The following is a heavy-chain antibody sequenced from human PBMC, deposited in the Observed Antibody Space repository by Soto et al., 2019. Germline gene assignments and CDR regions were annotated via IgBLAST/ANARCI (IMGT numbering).Heavy chain of an antibody. CDR2: ISVSGGST. V-gene: IGHV3-23*01. J-gene: IGHJ6*02. CDR1: GFAFSIYA. D-gene: IGHD3-10*01. CDR3: AKRDGDTGSFDSHYGMHG. Sequence: PGGSLRLSCAASGFAFSIYAMSLVRQSPGKGLEWVSSISVSGGSTYYADSVKGRFTISRDNSKNTLYLQMNRLRAEDTAVYYCAKRDGDTGSFDSHYGMHGWGQGTRVPVSS.